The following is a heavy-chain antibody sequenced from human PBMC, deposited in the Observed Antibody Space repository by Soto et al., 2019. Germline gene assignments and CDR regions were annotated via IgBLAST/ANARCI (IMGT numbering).Heavy chain of an antibody. V-gene: IGHV3-30*18. D-gene: IGHD3-22*01. CDR1: GLTFSSYG. Sequence: PGGSLRLSCAASGLTFSSYGMHWGRQAPGKGLEWVAHISYDGSNEHYVDCVKGRLTISRDNSKNTLYLQMNSLRAEDTAVYYWAEDSYYHDRTGYYIFDSWRQGTLVTVS. CDR3: AEDSYYHDRTGYYIFDS. CDR2: ISYDGSNE. J-gene: IGHJ4*02.